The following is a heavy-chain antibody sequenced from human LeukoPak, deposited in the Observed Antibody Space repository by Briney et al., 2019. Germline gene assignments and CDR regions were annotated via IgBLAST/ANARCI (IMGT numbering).Heavy chain of an antibody. V-gene: IGHV4-31*03. CDR2: IYYSGST. Sequence: PSQTLSLTCTVSGGSISSGGYYWSRIRQHPGKGLEWIGYIYYSGSTYYNPSLKSRVTISVDTSKNQFSLKLSSVTAADTAVYYCARHPMTTVTRTPYNWFDPWGQGTLVTVSS. CDR3: ARHPMTTVTRTPYNWFDP. CDR1: GGSISSGGYY. D-gene: IGHD4-17*01. J-gene: IGHJ5*02.